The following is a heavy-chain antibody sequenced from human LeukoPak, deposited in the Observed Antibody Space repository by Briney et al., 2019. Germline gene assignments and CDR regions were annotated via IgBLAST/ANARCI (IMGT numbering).Heavy chain of an antibody. D-gene: IGHD3-3*02. J-gene: IGHJ4*02. CDR2: ISSRNNFI. CDR1: GFTFNTYS. CDR3: ARESFSYFDS. V-gene: IGHV3-21*01. Sequence: GSLRLSCAASGFTFNTYSMNWVRQAPGKGLEWVSSISSRNNFIYYADSVQGRFTISRDNTKNSLFLQMDSLRADDTAVYYCARESFSYFDSRGQGTLVAVSA.